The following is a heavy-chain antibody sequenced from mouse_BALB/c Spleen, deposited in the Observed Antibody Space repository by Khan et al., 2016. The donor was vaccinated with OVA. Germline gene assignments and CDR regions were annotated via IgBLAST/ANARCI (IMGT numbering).Heavy chain of an antibody. CDR3: AGMARN. J-gene: IGHJ2*01. Sequence: VQLQQSGAELVKPGATLKLSCTASGLTIKENYMHYLIQWPQESLLWIGSIVPPNGNTKYDPKLQGKTTITGDTSTNPAYLQLSSLTSEDTAVCYCAGMARNWGQGTTLTVSS. CDR1: GLTIKENY. V-gene: IGHV14-3*02. CDR2: IVPPNGNT.